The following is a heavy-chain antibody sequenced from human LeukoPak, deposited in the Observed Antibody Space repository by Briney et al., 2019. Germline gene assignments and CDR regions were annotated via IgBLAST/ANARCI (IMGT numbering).Heavy chain of an antibody. CDR3: ASVDTAMGDFDY. Sequence: GSSVKVSCKASGGTFSSYAISWVRQAPGQGLEWMGGIIPIFGTANYAQKFQGRVTITADESTSTAYMELSSLRSEDTAVYYCASVDTAMGDFDYWGQGTLVTVPS. CDR1: GGTFSSYA. CDR2: IIPIFGTA. V-gene: IGHV1-69*01. J-gene: IGHJ4*02. D-gene: IGHD5-18*01.